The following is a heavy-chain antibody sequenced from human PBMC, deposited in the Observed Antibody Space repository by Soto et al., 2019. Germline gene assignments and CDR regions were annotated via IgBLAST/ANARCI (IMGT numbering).Heavy chain of an antibody. J-gene: IGHJ4*02. CDR3: ATHPGGGGY. Sequence: EVQLVESGGGLIQPGGSLRLSCAVSGFTVSNNYMSWVRQAPGKGLEGVSVIYSGGYTAYGDSVKGRFTISRDNSKNPLFFQMNTLTATDAAFFYGATHPGGGGYWGQGTLVTVSS. CDR1: GFTVSNNY. CDR2: IYSGGYT. V-gene: IGHV3-53*01. D-gene: IGHD3-10*01.